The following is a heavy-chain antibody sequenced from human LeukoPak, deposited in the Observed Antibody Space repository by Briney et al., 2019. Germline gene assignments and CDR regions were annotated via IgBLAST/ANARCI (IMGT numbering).Heavy chain of an antibody. V-gene: IGHV1-8*01. J-gene: IGHJ6*03. CDR3: ARVESSSCGYYYYYYMDV. D-gene: IGHD6-13*01. Sequence: GASVKVSCKASGYTFTSYDINWVRQATGQGLEWMGWMNPNSGNTGYAQKFQGRVTMTRNTSISTAYMELSSLRSEDTAVYYCARVESSSCGYYYYYYMDVWGKGTTVTVSS. CDR1: GYTFTSYD. CDR2: MNPNSGNT.